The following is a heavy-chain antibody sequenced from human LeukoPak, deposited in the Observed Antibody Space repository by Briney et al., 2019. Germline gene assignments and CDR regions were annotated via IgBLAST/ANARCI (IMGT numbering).Heavy chain of an antibody. CDR2: ISSSGSTI. J-gene: IGHJ3*02. CDR3: ARDWHSSGWYLSRDAFDI. D-gene: IGHD6-19*01. Sequence: GGSLRLSCAASGFTFSDYYMSWIRQAPGKGLEWVSYISSSGSTIYYADSVKGRFTISRDNAKNSLYLQMNSLRAEDTAVYYCARDWHSSGWYLSRDAFDIWGQGTMVTVS. CDR1: GFTFSDYY. V-gene: IGHV3-11*04.